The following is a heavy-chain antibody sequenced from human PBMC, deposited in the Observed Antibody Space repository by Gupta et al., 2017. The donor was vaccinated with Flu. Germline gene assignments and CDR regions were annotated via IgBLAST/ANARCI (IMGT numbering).Heavy chain of an antibody. CDR2: IDWDDDK. D-gene: IGHD6-19*01. J-gene: IGHJ4*02. Sequence: QVTLRESGPALVKPTQTLTLTCTFPGFRLSTSGMCISWIRQSPGKALEWLALIDWDDDKYYNTSLKTRLTISKDTSKNQVVLTMTNMDPVDTATYYCARRRAAVGGFDYWGQGTLVTVPS. V-gene: IGHV2-70*01. CDR3: ARRRAAVGGFDY. CDR1: GFRLSTSGMC.